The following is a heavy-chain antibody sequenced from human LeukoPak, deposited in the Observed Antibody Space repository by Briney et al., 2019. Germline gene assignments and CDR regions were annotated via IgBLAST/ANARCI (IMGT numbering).Heavy chain of an antibody. CDR3: ARGAPEYQLLIDAFDI. CDR2: INHSGST. V-gene: IGHV4-34*01. J-gene: IGHJ3*02. CDR1: GGSFSGYY. Sequence: SETPSLTCAVYGGSFSGYYWSWIRQPPGKGLEWIGEINHSGSTNYNPSLKSRVTISVDTSKNQFSLKLSSVTAADTAVYYCARGAPEYQLLIDAFDIWGQGTMVTVSS. D-gene: IGHD2-2*01.